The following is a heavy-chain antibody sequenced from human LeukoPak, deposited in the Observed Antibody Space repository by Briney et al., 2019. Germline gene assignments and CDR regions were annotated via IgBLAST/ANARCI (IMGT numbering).Heavy chain of an antibody. Sequence: PGGSLRLSFAASGFTFSSYEMSWVRQAPGKGLEWVSYISSSGSTIYYADSVKGRFTISRDIAKNSLYLQMNSLRAEDTAVYYCARDGEEAGIGLDYWGQGTLVTVSS. V-gene: IGHV3-48*03. CDR2: ISSSGSTI. CDR1: GFTFSSYE. CDR3: ARDGEEAGIGLDY. D-gene: IGHD6-19*01. J-gene: IGHJ4*02.